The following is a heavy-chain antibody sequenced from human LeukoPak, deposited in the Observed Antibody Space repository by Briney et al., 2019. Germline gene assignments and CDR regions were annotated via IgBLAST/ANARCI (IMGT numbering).Heavy chain of an antibody. CDR1: GGTFSSYA. CDR2: IIPIFGTA. J-gene: IGHJ4*02. D-gene: IGHD4-23*01. Sequence: SVKVSCKASGGTFSSYAISWVRPAPGQGLEWMGGIIPIFGTANYAQKFQGRVTITTDESTSTAYMELSSLRSEDTAVYYCASGGHREVVTLCYWGQGTLVTVSS. CDR3: ASGGHREVVTLCY. V-gene: IGHV1-69*05.